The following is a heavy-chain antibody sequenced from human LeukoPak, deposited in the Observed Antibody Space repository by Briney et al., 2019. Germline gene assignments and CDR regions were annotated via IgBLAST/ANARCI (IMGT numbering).Heavy chain of an antibody. V-gene: IGHV3-33*01. CDR3: ARETQWSFDI. J-gene: IGHJ3*02. Sequence: GRSLRLSCAASGFTFSSYGMHWVRQAPGKGLEWVAVIWYDGSNKYYADSVKGRFTISRDNSKDTLYLQMNSLRAEDTAVYYCARETQWSFDIWGQGSMVTVSS. D-gene: IGHD2-8*01. CDR1: GFTFSSYG. CDR2: IWYDGSNK.